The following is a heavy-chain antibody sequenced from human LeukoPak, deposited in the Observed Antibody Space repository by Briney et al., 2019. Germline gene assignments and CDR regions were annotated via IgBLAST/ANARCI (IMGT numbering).Heavy chain of an antibody. D-gene: IGHD3-10*01. V-gene: IGHV3-21*01. CDR2: ISSSSYI. CDR1: GFTFSSYS. CDR3: AREVPGAMARLLSYYYYGMDV. Sequence: GGSLRLSCAASGFTFSSYSMNWVRQAPGKGLEWVSSISSSSYIYYADSVKGRFTISRDNAKNPLYLQMNSLRAEDTAVYYCAREVPGAMARLLSYYYYGMDVWGQGTTVTVSS. J-gene: IGHJ6*02.